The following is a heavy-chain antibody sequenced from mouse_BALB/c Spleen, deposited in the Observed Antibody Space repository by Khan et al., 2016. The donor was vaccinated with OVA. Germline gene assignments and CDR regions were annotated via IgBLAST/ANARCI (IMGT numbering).Heavy chain of an antibody. Sequence: EVKLPESGPGLVKPSQSLSLTCTVTGYSITSDYAWNWIRQFPGNKLEWMGYISYSGSTTYNPSLKSRISITRDTSKNQFFLHLNSVTTEDTATXCCARWFTYGGQGTLVTVSA. J-gene: IGHJ3*01. V-gene: IGHV3-2*02. CDR3: ARWFTY. CDR2: ISYSGST. CDR1: GYSITSDYA.